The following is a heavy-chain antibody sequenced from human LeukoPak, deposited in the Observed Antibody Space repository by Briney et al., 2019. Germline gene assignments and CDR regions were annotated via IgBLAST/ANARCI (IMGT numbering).Heavy chain of an antibody. J-gene: IGHJ4*02. D-gene: IGHD3-10*01. CDR1: GGSISSYY. V-gene: IGHV4-59*08. CDR2: IYYSGST. CDR3: ARALPVYGSGSKELYYFDY. Sequence: SETLSLTCTVSGGSISSYYWSWIRQPPGKGLEWIGYIYYSGSTNYNPSLKSRVTISVDTSKNQFSLKLSSVTAADTAVYYCARALPVYGSGSKELYYFDYWGQGTLVTVSS.